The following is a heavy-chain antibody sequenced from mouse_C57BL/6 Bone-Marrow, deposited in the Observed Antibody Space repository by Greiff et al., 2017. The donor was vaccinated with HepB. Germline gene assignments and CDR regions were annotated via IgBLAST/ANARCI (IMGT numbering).Heavy chain of an antibody. J-gene: IGHJ4*01. V-gene: IGHV10-3*01. D-gene: IGHD2-3*01. CDR3: VKGIYDGYYDAMDY. CDR1: GFTFNTYA. CDR2: IRSKSSNYAT. Sequence: EVMLVESGGGLVQPKGSLKLSCAASGFTFNTYAMDWVRQAPGKGLEWVARIRSKSSNYATYYADSVKDRFTISRDDSQSMLYLQMNNLKTEDTAMYYCVKGIYDGYYDAMDYWGQGTSVTVSS.